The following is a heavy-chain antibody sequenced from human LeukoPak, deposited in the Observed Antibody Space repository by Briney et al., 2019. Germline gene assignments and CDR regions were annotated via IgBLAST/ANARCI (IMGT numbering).Heavy chain of an antibody. J-gene: IGHJ4*02. D-gene: IGHD1-1*01. CDR1: EFSVGSNY. CDR3: AKDLRDSQLTHFDY. CDR2: IYSGGST. V-gene: IGHV3-53*01. Sequence: GGSLRLSCAASEFSVGSNYMTWVRQAPGKGLEWVSLIYSGGSTYYADSVKGRFTISRDNSKNTLYLQMNSLRAEDTAVYYCAKDLRDSQLTHFDYWGQGTLVTVSS.